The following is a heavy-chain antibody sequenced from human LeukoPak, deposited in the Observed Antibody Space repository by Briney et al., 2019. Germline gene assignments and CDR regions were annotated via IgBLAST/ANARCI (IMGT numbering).Heavy chain of an antibody. V-gene: IGHV1-8*01. D-gene: IGHD5-18*01. Sequence: ASVKVSCKASEYTFASYDINWVRQATGQGLEGMGWMNPNSGNTGYAQKFQGRVTMTRNTSISTAYMELSSLRSEDTAVYWCARSNRYSSGNWYFDLWGRGTLVTVSS. J-gene: IGHJ2*01. CDR2: MNPNSGNT. CDR3: ARSNRYSSGNWYFDL. CDR1: EYTFASYD.